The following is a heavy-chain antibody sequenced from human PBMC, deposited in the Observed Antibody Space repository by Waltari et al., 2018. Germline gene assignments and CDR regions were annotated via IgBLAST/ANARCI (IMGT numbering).Heavy chain of an antibody. J-gene: IGHJ4*02. Sequence: EVQLVESGGGLVQPGGSLRLSCAASGFTFSAYWMHWVRQAPGEGLVSVSQINTYGTITSHADSVKGRFTISRDNAKNTLFLQMNSLRAEDTAVYYCVLFSSDFLGDCWGQGTLVTVSS. CDR1: GFTFSAYW. CDR2: INTYGTIT. D-gene: IGHD6-25*01. CDR3: VLFSSDFLGDC. V-gene: IGHV3-74*01.